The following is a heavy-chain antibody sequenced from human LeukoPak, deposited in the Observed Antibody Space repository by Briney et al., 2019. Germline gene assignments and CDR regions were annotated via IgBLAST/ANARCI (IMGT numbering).Heavy chain of an antibody. CDR2: VSGSGGRGAT. CDR3: AKIGPAYCGGDCYLGN. Sequence: GGSLRLSCAGSGFTFSNYVMSWVREAPGKGLEWVSCVSGSGGRGATYYTDSVKGRFTISRDNSKNTLYLQMNSLRAEDTAVYYCAKIGPAYCGGDCYLGNWGQGTLVTVSS. CDR1: GFTFSNYV. V-gene: IGHV3-23*01. D-gene: IGHD2-21*02. J-gene: IGHJ4*02.